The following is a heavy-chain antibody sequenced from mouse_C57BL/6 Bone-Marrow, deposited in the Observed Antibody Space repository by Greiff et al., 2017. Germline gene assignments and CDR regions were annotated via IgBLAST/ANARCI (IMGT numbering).Heavy chain of an antibody. Sequence: VQLQQPGAELVRPGTSVKLSCKASGYTFTSYWMHWVKQRPGQGLEWIGVIDPSDSYTNYNQKFKGKATLTVDTSSSTAYMQLSSLTSEDSAVYYCARGGWLRYAMDYCGQGTSVTVSS. V-gene: IGHV1-59*01. CDR3: ARGGWLRYAMDY. CDR1: GYTFTSYW. J-gene: IGHJ4*01. CDR2: IDPSDSYT. D-gene: IGHD2-2*01.